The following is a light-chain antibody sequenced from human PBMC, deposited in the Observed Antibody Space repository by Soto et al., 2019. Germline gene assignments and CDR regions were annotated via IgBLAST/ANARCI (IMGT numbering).Light chain of an antibody. Sequence: QSALTQPASVSGSPGQSITISCTGTSSDVGGYNYVSWYQQHPGKAPKLIIYEVRNRPSGVSNRVSGSKSGNTASLTISWLQAEDEADYYCNSYTSKSTGVFGTGTKLTVL. J-gene: IGLJ1*01. CDR2: EVR. CDR3: NSYTSKSTGV. V-gene: IGLV2-14*01. CDR1: SSDVGGYNY.